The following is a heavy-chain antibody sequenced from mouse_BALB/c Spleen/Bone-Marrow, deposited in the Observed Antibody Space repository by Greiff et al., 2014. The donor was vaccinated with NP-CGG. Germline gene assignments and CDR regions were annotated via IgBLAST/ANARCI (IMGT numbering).Heavy chain of an antibody. CDR1: GYTFTNYW. CDR3: ARNWDWVFAY. J-gene: IGHJ3*01. D-gene: IGHD4-1*01. V-gene: IGHV1-5*01. CDR2: IYPGNNDA. Sequence: VQLQQSGTVLARPGASLRMSCKASGYTFTNYWINWIKQRPGQGLEWIGAIYPGNNDAKYTQKFKAKAKLTAVTSTSTADMELSSRTNEDSSVYYGARNWDWVFAYWGQGTLVTVSA.